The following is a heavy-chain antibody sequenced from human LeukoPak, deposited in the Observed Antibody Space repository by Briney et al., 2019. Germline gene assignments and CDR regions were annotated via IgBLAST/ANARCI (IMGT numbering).Heavy chain of an antibody. Sequence: GGSLRLSCAASGFTFSSYSMNWVRQAPGKGLEWVSSISSSSSYIYYADSVKGRFTISRDNAKNSLYLQMNSLRAEDTAVYYCARTTSRYYDSSGYDAFDIWGQGTMVTVSS. CDR2: ISSSSSYI. CDR3: ARTTSRYYDSSGYDAFDI. CDR1: GFTFSSYS. V-gene: IGHV3-21*01. J-gene: IGHJ3*02. D-gene: IGHD3-22*01.